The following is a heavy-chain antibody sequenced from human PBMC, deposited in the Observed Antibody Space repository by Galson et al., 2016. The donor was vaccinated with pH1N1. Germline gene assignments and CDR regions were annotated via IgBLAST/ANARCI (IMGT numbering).Heavy chain of an antibody. CDR3: ASRSSGQLHFDQ. V-gene: IGHV1-8*01. D-gene: IGHD3-22*01. CDR2: MTPNNGNT. J-gene: IGHJ4*02. CDR1: GYTFTTYD. Sequence: SVKVSCKASGYTFTTYDINWVRQAAGQGLEWMGWMTPNNGNTGYAQRFQGRVTMTRNTSISTVYMELSSLRSEDTAVYYCASRSSGQLHFDQWGQGTLVTVSS.